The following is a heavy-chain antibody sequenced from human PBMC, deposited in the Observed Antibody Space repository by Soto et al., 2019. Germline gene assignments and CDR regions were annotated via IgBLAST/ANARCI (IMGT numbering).Heavy chain of an antibody. CDR2: IYYSGST. CDR1: GGSINNYY. Sequence: QVQLQESGPGLVKPSETLSLTCTVSGGSINNYYWSWIRQPPGNGLEWIGYIYYSGSTNYNPSLKSRLTISVDTSKNQFSLKLSSVTAADTAVYYCARDGYSYGLGAFDIWGQGTMVTVSS. J-gene: IGHJ3*02. V-gene: IGHV4-59*01. D-gene: IGHD5-18*01. CDR3: ARDGYSYGLGAFDI.